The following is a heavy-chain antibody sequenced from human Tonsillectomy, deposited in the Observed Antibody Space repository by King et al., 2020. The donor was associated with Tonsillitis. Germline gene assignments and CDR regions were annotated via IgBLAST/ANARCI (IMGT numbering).Heavy chain of an antibody. Sequence: VQLVESGGGLVQPGRSLRLSCTASGFTFGDYAMSLVRQAPGKGLEWISFIISKAFGATTEYAESVKGRFTISRDDSESIAYLQMNSLKTEDTAVYFCTRVSTMIVVVPDYWGQGTLVTVSS. D-gene: IGHD3-22*01. V-gene: IGHV3-49*04. CDR2: IISKAFGATT. J-gene: IGHJ4*02. CDR1: GFTFGDYA. CDR3: TRVSTMIVVVPDY.